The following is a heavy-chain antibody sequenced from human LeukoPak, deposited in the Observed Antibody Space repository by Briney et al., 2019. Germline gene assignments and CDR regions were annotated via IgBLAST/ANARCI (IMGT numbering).Heavy chain of an antibody. CDR2: IKQDGSEK. D-gene: IGHD2-21*02. Sequence: GGSLRLSCAASGFTFSSYWMSWVRQAPGKGLEWVANIKQDGSEKYYVDSVKGRFTISRDNAKNSLYLQMNSLRAEDTAVYYCARVKGDWPYWYFDLWGRGTLVTVSS. V-gene: IGHV3-7*01. CDR3: ARVKGDWPYWYFDL. J-gene: IGHJ2*01. CDR1: GFTFSSYW.